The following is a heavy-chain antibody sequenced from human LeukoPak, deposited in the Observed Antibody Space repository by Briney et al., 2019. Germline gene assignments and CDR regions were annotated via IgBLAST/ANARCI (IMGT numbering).Heavy chain of an antibody. Sequence: SETLSLTCAVSGYSISSGYYWGWIRQPPGKGLEWIGSIYHSGSTYYNPSLKSRVTISVDTSKNQFSLKLSSVTAADTAVYYCARHLVLTVYAKEELDAFDIWGQGTMVTVSS. J-gene: IGHJ3*02. CDR3: ARHLVLTVYAKEELDAFDI. CDR1: GYSISSGYY. D-gene: IGHD2-8*01. CDR2: IYHSGST. V-gene: IGHV4-38-2*01.